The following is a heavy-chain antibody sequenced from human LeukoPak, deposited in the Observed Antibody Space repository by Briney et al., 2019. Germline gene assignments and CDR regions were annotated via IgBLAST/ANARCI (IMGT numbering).Heavy chain of an antibody. CDR1: GFTVSSNY. CDR3: AKGIESSGTYYTSFDY. J-gene: IGHJ4*02. CDR2: ISGSGGAT. D-gene: IGHD1-26*01. V-gene: IGHV3-23*01. Sequence: PGGSLRLSCAASGFTVSSNYMSWVRQAPGKGLECVSGISGSGGATKYADSVEGRFTISRDNAKNTLFLQMSSLRAEDTAIYYCAKGIESSGTYYTSFDYWGQGTLVTVSS.